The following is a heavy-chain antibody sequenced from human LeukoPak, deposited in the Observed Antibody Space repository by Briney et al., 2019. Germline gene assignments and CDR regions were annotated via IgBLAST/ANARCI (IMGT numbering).Heavy chain of an antibody. Sequence: SETLSLTCAVYGGSFSGYYWSWIRQPPGKGLEWIGYIYYSGSTYYNPSLKSRVTISVDTSKNQFSLKLSFVTAADTAVYYCARGGRLSHGMDVWGQGTTVTVSS. CDR3: ARGGRLSHGMDV. D-gene: IGHD3-3*01. CDR1: GGSFSGYY. V-gene: IGHV4-34*09. J-gene: IGHJ6*02. CDR2: IYYSGST.